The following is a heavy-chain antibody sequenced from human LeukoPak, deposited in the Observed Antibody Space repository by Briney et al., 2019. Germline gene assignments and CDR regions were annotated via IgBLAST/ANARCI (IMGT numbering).Heavy chain of an antibody. CDR3: ARGARRPRDYDYVWGSYRPYYFDY. D-gene: IGHD3-16*02. J-gene: IGHJ4*02. CDR1: GGTFSSYA. CDR2: IIPIFGTA. Sequence: GASMKVSCKASGGTFSSYAISWVRRAPGQGLEWMGGIIPIFGTANYAQKFQGRVTITADESTSTAYMELSSLRSEDTAVYYCARGARRPRDYDYVWGSYRPYYFDYWGQGTLVTVSS. V-gene: IGHV1-69*13.